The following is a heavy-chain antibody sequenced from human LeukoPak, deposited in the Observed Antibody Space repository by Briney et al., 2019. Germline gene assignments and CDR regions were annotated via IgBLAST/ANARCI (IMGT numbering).Heavy chain of an antibody. J-gene: IGHJ4*02. CDR1: GFTVSSNY. Sequence: GGSLRLSCAASGFTVSSNYMSWVRQAPGMGLDWVSVIYTGGSTYYADSVKGRFTISRDNSKNTLYLQMNSLRAEDTAVYYCARLIAATGRVYFDSWGQGTLVTVSS. D-gene: IGHD6-13*01. CDR3: ARLIAATGRVYFDS. V-gene: IGHV3-53*01. CDR2: IYTGGST.